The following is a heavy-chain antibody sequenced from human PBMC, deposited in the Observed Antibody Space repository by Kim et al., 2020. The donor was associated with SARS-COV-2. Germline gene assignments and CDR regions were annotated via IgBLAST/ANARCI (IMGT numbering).Heavy chain of an antibody. CDR2: FDPEDGET. V-gene: IGHV1-24*01. D-gene: IGHD3-22*01. CDR3: ATTTPLKKYYYDSSPPANWFDP. J-gene: IGHJ5*02. Sequence: ASVKVSFKVSGYTLTELSMHWVRQAPGKGLEWMGGFDPEDGETIYAQKFQGRVTMTEDTSTDTAYMELSSLRSEDTAVYYCATTTPLKKYYYDSSPPANWFDPWGQGTLVTVSS. CDR1: GYTLTELS.